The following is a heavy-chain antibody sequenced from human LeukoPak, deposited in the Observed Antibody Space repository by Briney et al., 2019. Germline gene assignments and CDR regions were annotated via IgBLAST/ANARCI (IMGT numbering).Heavy chain of an antibody. CDR3: ARDPSRYFDWTFFDY. J-gene: IGHJ4*02. D-gene: IGHD3-9*01. V-gene: IGHV3-33*01. CDR1: GFTFSSYG. Sequence: GGSLRLSCAASGFTFSSYGMHWVRQASGKGLEWVAVIWYDGSNKYYADSVKGRFTISRDNSKNTLYLQMNSLRAEDTAVYYCARDPSRYFDWTFFDYWGQGTLVTVSS. CDR2: IWYDGSNK.